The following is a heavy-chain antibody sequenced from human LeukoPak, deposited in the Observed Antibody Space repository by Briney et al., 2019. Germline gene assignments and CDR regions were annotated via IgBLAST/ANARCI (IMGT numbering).Heavy chain of an antibody. D-gene: IGHD2-2*01. CDR2: LGRSGENR. V-gene: IGHV3-23*01. CDR1: GLIFTDYS. CDR3: VKDRPCETCMPMDA. Sequence: GGSLRLSCAASGLIFTDYSMSWVRQAPGKGLEWVSGLGRSGENRYYATSVRGRFSISRDNSKDTVYLQMNSLRAEDTAIYYCVKDRPCETCMPMDAWGQGTTVTVSS. J-gene: IGHJ6*02.